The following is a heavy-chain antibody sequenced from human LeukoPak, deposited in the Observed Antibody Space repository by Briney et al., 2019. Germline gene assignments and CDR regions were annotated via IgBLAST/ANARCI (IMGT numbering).Heavy chain of an antibody. Sequence: QSGGSLRLSCAASGLTFNSHAMTWVRQAPGKGLEWVSAISGIGGSTFYADFVKGRFTISRDNSKNTLYLQMNTLRPEDTALYYCAKDVGYHYDTRFPTWGQGTLVTVSS. J-gene: IGHJ4*02. CDR1: GLTFNSHA. V-gene: IGHV3-23*01. D-gene: IGHD3-22*01. CDR2: ISGIGGST. CDR3: AKDVGYHYDTRFPT.